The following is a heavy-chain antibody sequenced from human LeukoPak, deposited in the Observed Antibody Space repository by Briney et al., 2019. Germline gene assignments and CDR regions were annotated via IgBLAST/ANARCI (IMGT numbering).Heavy chain of an antibody. CDR2: IFYSGTT. V-gene: IGHV4-59*12. CDR3: ARWRGVVYPNWFDP. Sequence: SETLSLTCTVSGGSISSYYWSWIRQPPGKGLEWIGFIFYSGTTNYNPSLKSRVTISVDTSKNQFSLKLRSVTAADTAVYYCARWRGVVYPNWFDPWGQGTLVIVSS. CDR1: GGSISSYY. J-gene: IGHJ5*02. D-gene: IGHD3-3*01.